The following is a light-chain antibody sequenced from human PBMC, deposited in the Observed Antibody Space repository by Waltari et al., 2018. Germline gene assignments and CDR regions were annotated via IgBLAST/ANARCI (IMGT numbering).Light chain of an antibody. CDR2: EAS. V-gene: IGKV3-15*01. CDR3: QQYSSWPPIT. CDR1: QSVSIH. Sequence: EVVMTQSPASLSLSPGQRATISCRASQSVSIHVACYQQTPGQPPRVLIYEASSRATGVPGRFSGSGSGTQFTLTISSLQPEDFAVYYCQQYSSWPPITFGQGTRL. J-gene: IGKJ5*01.